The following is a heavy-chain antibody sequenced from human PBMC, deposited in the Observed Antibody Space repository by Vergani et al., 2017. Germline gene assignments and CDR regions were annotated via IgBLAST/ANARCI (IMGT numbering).Heavy chain of an antibody. J-gene: IGHJ4*02. V-gene: IGHV4-39*01. CDR2: MDYSGST. D-gene: IGHD2-15*01. Sequence: QVQLQESGPGLVKASETLSLTRTVSGDSVISTDYHWGWIRQPPGKGLEWIGSMDYSGSTSYNPSLESRISIPFETPKNQFSLRLTSVTAADTAVYYCASKRGACRAAYCHSYDFWGPGTLVGVSS. CDR1: GDSVISTDYH. CDR3: ASKRGACRAAYCHSYDF.